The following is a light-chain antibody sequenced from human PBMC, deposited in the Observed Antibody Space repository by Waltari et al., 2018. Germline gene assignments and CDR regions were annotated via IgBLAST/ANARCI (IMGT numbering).Light chain of an antibody. V-gene: IGLV1-44*01. Sequence: QSVLTQPPSASGTPGQTVTISCSGSRSNVGSNTVNWFQQVPGQAPKLPIYLNNERPSGVPGRFSGSKSGPSASLAISWLQSEDEADDYCAAWDDSLNAYVFGTGTQVPVL. J-gene: IGLJ1*01. CDR1: RSNVGSNT. CDR2: LNN. CDR3: AAWDDSLNAYV.